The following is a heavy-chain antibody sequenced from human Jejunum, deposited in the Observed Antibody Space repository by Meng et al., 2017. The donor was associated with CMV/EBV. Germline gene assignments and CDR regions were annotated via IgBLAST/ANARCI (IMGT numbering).Heavy chain of an antibody. CDR3: ARDRGGKDV. CDR2: MNADGSQL. CDR1: GFSFSTCW. D-gene: IGHD3-16*01. Sequence: SCAASGFSFSTCWMSWVRQPSGKGLEWVANMNADGSQLYYVDSVKGRFTISRDNAKNSLYLQMNSLSAEDTAVYYCARDRGGKDVWGQGTTVTVSS. J-gene: IGHJ6*02. V-gene: IGHV3-7*01.